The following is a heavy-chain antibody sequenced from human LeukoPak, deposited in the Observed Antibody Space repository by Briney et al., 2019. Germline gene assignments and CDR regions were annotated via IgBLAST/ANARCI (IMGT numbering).Heavy chain of an antibody. CDR1: GFTFSSYA. CDR3: AKYRYGDYAHNFDY. D-gene: IGHD4-17*01. CDR2: ISGSGGST. J-gene: IGHJ4*02. Sequence: GVSLRLSCAASGFTFSSYAMNWVRQAPGKGLGWVSSISGSGGSTYYADSVKGRFTISRDNSKNTLYLQMNSLRAEDTAVYYCAKYRYGDYAHNFDYWGQGTLVTVSS. V-gene: IGHV3-23*01.